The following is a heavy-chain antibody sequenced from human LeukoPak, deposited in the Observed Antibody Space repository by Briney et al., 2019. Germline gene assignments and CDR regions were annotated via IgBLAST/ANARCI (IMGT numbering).Heavy chain of an antibody. CDR3: ARGASSSWYGWFDP. CDR2: INTGKGIT. D-gene: IGHD6-13*01. J-gene: IGHJ5*02. V-gene: IGHV1-3*04. Sequence: ASVKVSCKASGYSFTNYAMHWVRQAPGQSLEWMGWINTGKGITKYSQKFQGRVTITRDTSASTAYMELSSLRSEDTAVYYCARGASSSWYGWFDPWGQGTLVTVSS. CDR1: GYSFTNYA.